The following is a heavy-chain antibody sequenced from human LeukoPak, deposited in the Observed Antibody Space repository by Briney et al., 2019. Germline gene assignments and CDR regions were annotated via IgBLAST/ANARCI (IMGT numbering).Heavy chain of an antibody. D-gene: IGHD3-3*01. CDR3: ARGQNWSGYYIAYYYYGMDV. CDR1: GYTFTSYY. Sequence: ASVTVSCTASGYTFTSYYMHWVRQAPGQGLEWMGIINPSGGSTSYAQKFQGRVTMTRDTSTSTVYMELSSLRSEDTAVYYCARGQNWSGYYIAYYYYGMDVWGQGTTVTVSS. V-gene: IGHV1-46*01. CDR2: INPSGGST. J-gene: IGHJ6*02.